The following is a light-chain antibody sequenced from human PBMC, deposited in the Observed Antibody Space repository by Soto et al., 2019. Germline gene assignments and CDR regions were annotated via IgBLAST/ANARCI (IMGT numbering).Light chain of an antibody. CDR1: QSISSW. J-gene: IGKJ4*01. CDR3: QQYNSYSLT. Sequence: DIQMTQSPSTLSASVGDRVTITCRASQSISSWLAWYQQKQGKAPKLLIYKASSLESGGHSRFSGSGSGTEFTLTISSLQPDDFATYYCQQYNSYSLTFGGGTKVEIK. CDR2: KAS. V-gene: IGKV1-5*03.